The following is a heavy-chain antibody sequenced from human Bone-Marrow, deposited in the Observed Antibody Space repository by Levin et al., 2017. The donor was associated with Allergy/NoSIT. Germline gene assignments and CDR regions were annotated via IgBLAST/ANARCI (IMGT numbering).Heavy chain of an antibody. CDR2: IGLAGDT. J-gene: IGHJ4*02. CDR3: ARGGFMVRGIDLPDY. CDR1: GFTFSRYD. V-gene: IGHV3-13*04. D-gene: IGHD3-10*01. Sequence: GGSLRLSCAASGFTFSRYDMHWVRQAAGKGLELVSAIGLAGDTHYPDSVKGRFTISREDAKNSVYLQMNSLTAGDTAVYYCARGGFMVRGIDLPDYWGQGTLVTVSS.